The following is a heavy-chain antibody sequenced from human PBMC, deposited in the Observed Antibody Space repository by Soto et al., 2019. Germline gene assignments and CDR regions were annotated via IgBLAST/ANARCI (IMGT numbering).Heavy chain of an antibody. D-gene: IGHD3-10*01. CDR2: IYWDDDD. V-gene: IGHV2-5*02. CDR1: GFSLSTRGEG. J-gene: IGHJ4*02. CDR3: AHLTLGGYFDY. Sequence: QITLKESGPTLEKPTQTLTLTCTFSGFSLSTRGEGVGWIRQPPGKALEYLALIYWDDDDRYSSSLKSRLTITKDTSKNEVVLTMTNIDPVDTATYYCAHLTLGGYFDYWGQGTLVTLSS.